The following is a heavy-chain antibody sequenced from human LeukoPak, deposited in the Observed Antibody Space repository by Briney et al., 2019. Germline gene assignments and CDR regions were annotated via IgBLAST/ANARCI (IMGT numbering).Heavy chain of an antibody. D-gene: IGHD3-22*01. CDR1: GFTVSSNY. J-gene: IGHJ3*02. Sequence: GGSLRLSCAASGFTVSSNYMSWVRQAPGKGLEWVSVIYSGGSTYYAESVKGRFTISRDNSKNTLYLQMNSLRAEDTAVYYCASQSLTYYYDSSGQHDAFDIWGQGTMVTVSS. CDR3: ASQSLTYYYDSSGQHDAFDI. V-gene: IGHV3-53*01. CDR2: IYSGGST.